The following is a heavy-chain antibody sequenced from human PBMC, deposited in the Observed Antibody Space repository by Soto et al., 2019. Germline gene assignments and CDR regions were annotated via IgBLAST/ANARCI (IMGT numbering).Heavy chain of an antibody. D-gene: IGHD3-3*01. V-gene: IGHV4-4*08. J-gene: IGHJ6*02. Sequence: SETLSLTCSVSGASIRSYYWHWIRQPPGKGLEWIGYVYTSDYTRYSSSLKSRVTISVDTSKSQFYLRLNSVTAADTAVYYCARGALNYDLWSGPINGGMDVWGQGTTVTVSS. CDR3: ARGALNYDLWSGPINGGMDV. CDR2: VYTSDYT. CDR1: GASIRSYY.